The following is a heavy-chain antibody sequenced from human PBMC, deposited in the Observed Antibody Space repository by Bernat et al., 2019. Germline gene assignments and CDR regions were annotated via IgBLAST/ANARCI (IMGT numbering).Heavy chain of an antibody. D-gene: IGHD4-17*01. CDR3: AGSVTTPGGFDV. J-gene: IGHJ3*01. CDR1: GFTVSSNY. CDR2: IYSGGST. V-gene: IGHV3-53*04. Sequence: EVQLVESGGGLVQPGGSLRLSCAASGFTVSSNYMSWVRQAPGKGLEWVSVIYSGGSTYYADSVKGRFTISRHNSNNTLSLQMNSLGLEDTAVYYCAGSVTTPGGFDVWGQGAMVTVSS.